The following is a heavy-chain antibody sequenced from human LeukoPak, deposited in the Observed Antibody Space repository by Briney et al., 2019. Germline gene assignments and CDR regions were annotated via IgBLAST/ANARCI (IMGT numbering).Heavy chain of an antibody. D-gene: IGHD5-18*01. J-gene: IGHJ4*02. CDR3: AKGGTAMVFDY. CDR2: ISYDGSNK. V-gene: IGHV3-30*18. Sequence: GGSLRLSCAASGFTFSSYGMHWVRQAPGKGPEWVAVISYDGSNKYYADSVKGRFTISRDNSKNTLYLQMNSLRAEDTAVYYCAKGGTAMVFDYWGQGTLVTVSS. CDR1: GFTFSSYG.